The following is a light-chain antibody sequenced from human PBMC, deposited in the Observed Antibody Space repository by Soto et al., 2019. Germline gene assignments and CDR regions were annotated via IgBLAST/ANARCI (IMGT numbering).Light chain of an antibody. CDR2: KAS. CDR1: QTISSW. J-gene: IGKJ1*01. V-gene: IGKV1-5*03. Sequence: DIQMTQSPSTLSGSVGDRVTITCRASQTISSWLAWYQQKPGKAPKLLIYKASTLKSGVPSRFSGSGSGTEFTLTISSLQPDDFATYYSQHYNSYSDAFGQGTKV. CDR3: QHYNSYSDA.